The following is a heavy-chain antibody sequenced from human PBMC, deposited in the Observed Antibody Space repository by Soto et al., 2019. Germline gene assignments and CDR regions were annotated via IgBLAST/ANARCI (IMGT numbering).Heavy chain of an antibody. CDR3: ANSGQQFYFDNRGHYWFDS. D-gene: IGHD3-22*01. V-gene: IGHV3-30*19. Sequence: QVQLVESGGHVVQPGRSLTLSCGGSGFTFRNFAMHWVRQTPGKGLEWLAVISFEEGSQKDYADSGKGRLTISRDNSKNALYLHMNSLRPEATAMYYCANSGQQFYFDNRGHYWFDSWGQGSFFTVSS. CDR2: ISFEEGSQK. CDR1: GFTFRNFA. J-gene: IGHJ5*01.